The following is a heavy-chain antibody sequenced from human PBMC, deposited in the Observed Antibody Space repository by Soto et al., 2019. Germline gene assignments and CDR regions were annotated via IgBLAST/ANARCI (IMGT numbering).Heavy chain of an antibody. CDR3: SKDPVIAVAGDDAFDI. CDR1: GFHFSSYA. CDR2: ISGSGGST. V-gene: IGHV3-23*01. D-gene: IGHD6-19*01. Sequence: GGSLRVSCAASGFHFSSYAMSWVRPAPGKGLELVSAISGSGGSTYYADSVKGRFTISTDNSTNTLYLQMNSLRAEDTAVYYCSKDPVIAVAGDDAFDIWGQGTMVTVSS. J-gene: IGHJ3*02.